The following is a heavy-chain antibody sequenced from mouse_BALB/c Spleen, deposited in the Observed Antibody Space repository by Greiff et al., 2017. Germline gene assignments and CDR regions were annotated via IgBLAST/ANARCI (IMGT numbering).Heavy chain of an antibody. CDR2: INPGSGGT. Sequence: QGQLQQSGAELVRPGTSVKVSCKASGYAFTNYLIEWVKQRPGQGLEWIGVINPGSGGTNYNEKFKGKATLTADKSSSTAYMQLSSLTSDDSAVYFCARSDYFYAMDYWGQGTSVTVSS. V-gene: IGHV1-54*01. CDR3: ARSDYFYAMDY. CDR1: GYAFTNYL. D-gene: IGHD2-13*01. J-gene: IGHJ4*01.